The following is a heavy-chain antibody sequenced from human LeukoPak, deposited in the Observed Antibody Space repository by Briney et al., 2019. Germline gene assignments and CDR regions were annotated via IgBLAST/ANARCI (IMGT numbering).Heavy chain of an antibody. J-gene: IGHJ4*02. CDR1: GFTFSNAW. CDR2: IKSKTDDGTT. D-gene: IGHD3-22*01. CDR3: TTLKSLYYYDSSGQTYYFDY. Sequence: GGSLRLSCAASGFTFSNAWMSWVRQAPGKGLEWVGRIKSKTDDGTTDYAAPVKGRFTISRDDSKNTLFMQMNSLEPEDTAVYFCTTLKSLYYYDSSGQTYYFDYWGQGTLVTVSS. V-gene: IGHV3-15*01.